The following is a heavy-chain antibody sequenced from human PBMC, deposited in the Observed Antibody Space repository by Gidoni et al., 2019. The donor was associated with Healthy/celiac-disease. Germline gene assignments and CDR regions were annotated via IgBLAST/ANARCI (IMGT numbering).Heavy chain of an antibody. J-gene: IGHJ3*02. CDR2: ISSSSSYI. CDR3: AREGALGSDAFDI. V-gene: IGHV3-21*01. CDR1: GFTFSSYS. D-gene: IGHD1-26*01. Sequence: EVQLVESGGGLVKPGGSLRLSCAASGFTFSSYSMNWVRQAPGKGLEWVSSISSSSSYIYYADSVKGRFTISRDNAKNSLYLQMNSLRAEDTAVYYCAREGALGSDAFDIWGQGTMVTVSS.